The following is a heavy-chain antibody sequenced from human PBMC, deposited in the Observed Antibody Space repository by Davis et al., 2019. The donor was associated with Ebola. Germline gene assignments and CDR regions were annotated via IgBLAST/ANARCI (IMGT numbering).Heavy chain of an antibody. D-gene: IGHD2-2*01. CDR1: GDSISSGSYY. CDR3: ARVLEDKFCSRSSCYGPLG. J-gene: IGHJ3*01. V-gene: IGHV4-61*09. Sequence: SETLSLTCTVSGDSISSGSYYWSWIRQPAGKGLEWIGHMYTSGSTNYNPSLKSRVTISVDTSKNQVSLRLSFVTAADTALYYCARVLEDKFCSRSSCYGPLGWGQGTKVTVSS. CDR2: MYTSGST.